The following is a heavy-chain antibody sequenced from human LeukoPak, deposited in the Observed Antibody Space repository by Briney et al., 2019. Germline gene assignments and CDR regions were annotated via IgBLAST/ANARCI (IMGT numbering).Heavy chain of an antibody. J-gene: IGHJ4*02. Sequence: GGSLRLSCAASGFTFSSKWMSWVRQAPGKGLEWVANIKYDGSEKNYVDSVKGRFTISRDNAKNSLYLQMNSLRAEDTAVYYCARDPTQWLRYGYFDYWGQGTLVTVSS. V-gene: IGHV3-7*01. CDR2: IKYDGSEK. CDR1: GFTFSSKW. CDR3: ARDPTQWLRYGYFDY. D-gene: IGHD5-12*01.